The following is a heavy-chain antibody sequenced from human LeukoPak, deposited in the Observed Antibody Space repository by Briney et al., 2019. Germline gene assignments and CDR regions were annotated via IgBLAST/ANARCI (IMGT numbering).Heavy chain of an antibody. Sequence: PSETLSLTCSVSGGSISIYSWSWIRQSAGEPLEWIDRIYASGTTYYNPSLKSRVSMSVDTSKNQFSLRLTSVTAADTAVYYCARDGWCGGDCHTDWGQGTLVTVSS. CDR2: IYASGTT. J-gene: IGHJ4*02. V-gene: IGHV4-4*07. D-gene: IGHD2-21*02. CDR1: GGSISIYS. CDR3: ARDGWCGGDCHTD.